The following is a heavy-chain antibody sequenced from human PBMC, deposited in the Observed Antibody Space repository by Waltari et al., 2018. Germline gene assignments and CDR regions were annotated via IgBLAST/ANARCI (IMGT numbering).Heavy chain of an antibody. CDR2: IYTSGST. Sequence: QVQLQESGPGLVKPSQTLSLTCTVSGGSISSGSYYWSWIRQPAGKGLEWIGRIYTSGSTNYNPPLKSRVTISVDTSKNQFSLKLSSVTAADTAVYYCARDWITMTWGQGTLVTVSS. D-gene: IGHD3-22*01. J-gene: IGHJ5*02. CDR1: GGSISSGSYY. V-gene: IGHV4-61*02. CDR3: ARDWITMT.